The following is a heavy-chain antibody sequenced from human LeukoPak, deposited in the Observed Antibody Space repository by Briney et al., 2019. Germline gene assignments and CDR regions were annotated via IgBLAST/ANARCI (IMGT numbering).Heavy chain of an antibody. CDR3: AADRYCSSTSCLFAFDI. V-gene: IGHV1-58*01. D-gene: IGHD2-2*01. Sequence: ASVKVSCKASGFTFTSSAVQWVRQARGQRLEWIGWIVVGSGNTNYAQKFQERVTITRDMSTSTAYMELSSLRSEDTAVYYCAADRYCSSTSCLFAFDIWGQGTMVTVSS. CDR1: GFTFTSSA. CDR2: IVVGSGNT. J-gene: IGHJ3*02.